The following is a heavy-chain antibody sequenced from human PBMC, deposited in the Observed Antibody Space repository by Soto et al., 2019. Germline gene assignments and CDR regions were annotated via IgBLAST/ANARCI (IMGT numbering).Heavy chain of an antibody. V-gene: IGHV1-46*01. CDR3: ARSSGGNFGLIIYGSNWFDP. J-gene: IGHJ5*02. D-gene: IGHD3-3*02. Sequence: ASVKVSCKAPGDTFTSYYLNWVRQAPGQGLEWMGVINPHGGSTKYAQKFQGRITMTRDTSRSTVYMELSSLRSDDTSIYYCARSSGGNFGLIIYGSNWFDPWGEGTLLTVSS. CDR1: GDTFTSYY. CDR2: INPHGGST.